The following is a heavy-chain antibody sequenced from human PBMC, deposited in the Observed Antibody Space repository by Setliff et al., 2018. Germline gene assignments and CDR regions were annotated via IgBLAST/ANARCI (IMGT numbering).Heavy chain of an antibody. J-gene: IGHJ4*01. D-gene: IGHD1-7*01. CDR1: GYAFSDYG. CDR3: AKGFQGKNVGTFDS. CDR2: ISPHTGNT. V-gene: IGHV1-18*01. Sequence: ASVKVSCKASGYAFSDYGVTWVRQAPGQGLEWVGWISPHTGNTYYAPNFEGRVSLTTDTSTATAYMEQRSRRSDDTAVYYCAKGFQGKNVGTFDSWGHGILVTVSS.